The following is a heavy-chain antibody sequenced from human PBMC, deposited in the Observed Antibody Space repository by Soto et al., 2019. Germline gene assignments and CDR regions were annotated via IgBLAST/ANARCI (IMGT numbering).Heavy chain of an antibody. CDR2: IKSKTDGGTT. J-gene: IGHJ6*02. V-gene: IGHV3-15*01. D-gene: IGHD2-15*01. CDR3: TTDSPDIVVVVAAHYYYGMDV. Sequence: EVQLVESGGGLVKPGGSLRLSCAASGFTFSNAWMSWVRQAPGKGLEWVGRIKSKTDGGTTDYAAPVKGRFTISRDDSKNTLYLQMNSLKTEDTAVYYCTTDSPDIVVVVAAHYYYGMDVWGQGTTVTVSS. CDR1: GFTFSNAW.